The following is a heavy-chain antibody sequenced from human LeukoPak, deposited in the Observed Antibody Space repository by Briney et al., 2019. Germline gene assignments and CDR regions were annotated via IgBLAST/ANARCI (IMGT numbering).Heavy chain of an antibody. CDR1: GFTFSSYA. J-gene: IGHJ5*02. D-gene: IGHD6-13*01. V-gene: IGHV3-23*01. CDR2: ISGSGFGT. Sequence: RGSLRLSCAASGFTFSSYAMTWVRQAPGKGLEWVSTISGSGFGTYYADSVKGRFTISRDNSKNTLYLQMNSLRADDTAVYYCAKKSMAAGGQNWFDPWGQGTLVTVSS. CDR3: AKKSMAAGGQNWFDP.